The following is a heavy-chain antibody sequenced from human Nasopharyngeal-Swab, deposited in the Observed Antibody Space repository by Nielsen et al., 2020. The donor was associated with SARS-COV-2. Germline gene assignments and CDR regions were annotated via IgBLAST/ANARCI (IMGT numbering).Heavy chain of an antibody. CDR2: ISGSGDTT. Sequence: GESLKISCAASGFTFNNYNFNWVRQAPGKGLEWVSIISGSGDTTYYADSVNDRFSISRDNSKNTLYLLSLHQGPIGLPPGTLLQEHLWG. CDR1: GFTFNNYN. CDR3: LQEHL. V-gene: IGHV3-23*01. J-gene: IGHJ6*01.